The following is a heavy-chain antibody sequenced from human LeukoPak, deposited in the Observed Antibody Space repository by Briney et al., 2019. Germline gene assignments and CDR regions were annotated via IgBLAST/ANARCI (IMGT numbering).Heavy chain of an antibody. CDR1: GFTFSSYE. D-gene: IGHD2-15*01. V-gene: IGHV3-48*03. CDR3: ARDYCSGGSYYSDY. Sequence: GGSLRLSCAASGFTFSSYEMNWVRQAPGKGLEWVSYISSSGSTIYYADSVKGRFTISRDNAKNSLYLQMNSLRAEDTAVYYCARDYCSGGSYYSDYWGQGTLVTVSS. J-gene: IGHJ4*02. CDR2: ISSSGSTI.